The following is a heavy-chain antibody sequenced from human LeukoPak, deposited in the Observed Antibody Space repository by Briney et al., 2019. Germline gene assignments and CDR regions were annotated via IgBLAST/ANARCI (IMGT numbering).Heavy chain of an antibody. CDR2: IWSDGNTK. CDR1: GFTFGTYG. J-gene: IGHJ4*02. CDR3: ARPINYGVDS. D-gene: IGHD3-16*01. V-gene: IGHV3-33*01. Sequence: GGSLRLSCVASGFTFGTYGMHWVRQAPGKGLEWVAVIWSDGNTKYYGDSVKGRFTISRDNSKNTLYLQMNSLRVEDTAVYYCARPINYGVDSWGQGTLVTVSS.